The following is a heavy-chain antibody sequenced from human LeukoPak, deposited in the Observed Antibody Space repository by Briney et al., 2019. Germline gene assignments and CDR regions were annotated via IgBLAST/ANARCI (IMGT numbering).Heavy chain of an antibody. CDR2: IIPMFGTA. D-gene: IGHD4-17*01. Sequence: WASVKVSCKASGGTFRSHAINWVRQAPGQGLEWMGGIIPMFGTANYAQNFQGRVTITADESTSTAYMELSSLRSEDTAVYYCARGLFYGDYVYYYYGMDVWGQGTTVTVSS. V-gene: IGHV1-69*13. CDR1: GGTFRSHA. CDR3: ARGLFYGDYVYYYYGMDV. J-gene: IGHJ6*02.